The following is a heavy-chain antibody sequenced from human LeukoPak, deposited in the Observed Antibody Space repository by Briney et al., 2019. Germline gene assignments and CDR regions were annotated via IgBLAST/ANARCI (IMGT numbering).Heavy chain of an antibody. D-gene: IGHD6-13*01. V-gene: IGHV3-7*04. J-gene: IGHJ4*02. Sequence: GGSLRLSCAASGFTFSSYWMSWVRQAPGKGLEWVANIKQDGSEKYYVDSVKGRFTISRDNAKNSLYLQINSLRAEDTAVYYCARAILAAVGREDYWGQGTLVTVSS. CDR2: IKQDGSEK. CDR1: GFTFSSYW. CDR3: ARAILAAVGREDY.